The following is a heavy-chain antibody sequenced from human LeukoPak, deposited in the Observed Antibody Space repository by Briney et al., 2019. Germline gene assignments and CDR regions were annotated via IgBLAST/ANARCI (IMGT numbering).Heavy chain of an antibody. Sequence: GGSLRFSCAASGFTFSRYWMNWVRHAPGKGLVWVSRIDIDGSSTTYADSVKGRFTISRDNAKNTLYLQMNSLRAEDTAVYYCARGFTIFGVVNDGFDIWGQGTKVTVSS. CDR1: GFTFSRYW. D-gene: IGHD3-3*01. CDR2: IDIDGSST. J-gene: IGHJ3*02. V-gene: IGHV3-74*01. CDR3: ARGFTIFGVVNDGFDI.